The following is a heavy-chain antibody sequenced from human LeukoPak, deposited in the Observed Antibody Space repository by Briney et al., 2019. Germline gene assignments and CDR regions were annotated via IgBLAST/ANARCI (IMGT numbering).Heavy chain of an antibody. Sequence: ASVKVSCKAYGFTFTNYGVTWVRQAPGQGLEWMGWISAYNGDTKYVKQLQGRVTMTTDTSTSTAYMELRSLRSDDTAVYYCAREKEWFGGSLEDYWGQGTPVTVSS. J-gene: IGHJ4*02. CDR2: ISAYNGDT. D-gene: IGHD3-10*01. CDR3: AREKEWFGGSLEDY. V-gene: IGHV1-18*01. CDR1: GFTFTNYG.